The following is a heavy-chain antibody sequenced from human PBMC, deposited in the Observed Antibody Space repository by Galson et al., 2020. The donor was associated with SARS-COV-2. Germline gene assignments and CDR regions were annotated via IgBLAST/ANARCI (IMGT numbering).Heavy chain of an antibody. Sequence: ASVKVSCKVSGYTLTELSMHWVRQAPGKGLEWMGGFDPEDGETIYAQKFQGRVTMTEDTSTDTAYMELSSLRSEDTAVYYCATSPPFGVSSGYHRSWFDTWGQGTLVSVSS. CDR1: GYTLTELS. V-gene: IGHV1-24*01. CDR2: FDPEDGET. J-gene: IGHJ5*02. CDR3: ATSPPFGVSSGYHRSWFDT. D-gene: IGHD3-22*01.